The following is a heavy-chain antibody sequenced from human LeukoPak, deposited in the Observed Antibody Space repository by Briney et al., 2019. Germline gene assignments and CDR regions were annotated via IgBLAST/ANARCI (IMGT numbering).Heavy chain of an antibody. CDR3: AREIGSGRGYVWGSYRESSYNWFDP. CDR2: IYTSGST. V-gene: IGHV4-4*07. D-gene: IGHD3-16*02. CDR1: GRCISSCY. Sequence: PSETLSLTCTVSGRCISSCYWSWIRQPAGKGLEWIGRIYTSGSTNCNPSLKSRVTMSVDTSKNQFSLKLSSVTAADTAVYYCAREIGSGRGYVWGSYRESSYNWFDPWGQGTLVTVSS. J-gene: IGHJ5*02.